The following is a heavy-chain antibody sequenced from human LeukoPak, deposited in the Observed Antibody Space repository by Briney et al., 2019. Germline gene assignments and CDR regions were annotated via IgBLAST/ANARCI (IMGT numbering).Heavy chain of an antibody. CDR2: VYPGDSAP. J-gene: IGHJ4*02. Sequence: GESLKISCKCSGYSFTRYWIGWVRQMPGKGLGWMGSVYPGDSAPRYSPSFQGQVPISADKPISTAYLQWRSLEASDPAMCYCARLAAGTGYFDYWRQGTLVTVSS. V-gene: IGHV5-51*01. CDR3: ARLAAGTGYFDY. CDR1: GYSFTRYW. D-gene: IGHD6-13*01.